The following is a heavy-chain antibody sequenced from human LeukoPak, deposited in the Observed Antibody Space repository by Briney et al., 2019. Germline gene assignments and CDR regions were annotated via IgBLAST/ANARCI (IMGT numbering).Heavy chain of an antibody. D-gene: IGHD6-6*01. CDR3: ARDGFSVAARLTPNYYYYGMDV. Sequence: SETLSLTCTVSGGSISNGDYYWSWIRQPPGKGLEWIGYIYYSGSTYYNPSLKSRVTISVDTSKNQFSLKLSSVTAADTAVYYCARDGFSVAARLTPNYYYYGMDVWGQGTTVTVSS. V-gene: IGHV4-30-4*01. CDR1: GGSISNGDYY. CDR2: IYYSGST. J-gene: IGHJ6*02.